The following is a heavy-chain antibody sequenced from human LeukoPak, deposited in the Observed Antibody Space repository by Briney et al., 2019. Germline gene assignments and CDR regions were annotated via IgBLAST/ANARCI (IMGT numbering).Heavy chain of an antibody. CDR1: GGSISSYY. J-gene: IGHJ4*02. CDR2: IYYSGST. V-gene: IGHV4-59*08. D-gene: IGHD6-19*01. CDR3: ARRGGVAGALDY. Sequence: PSETLSLTCTVSGGSISSYYWSWIRQPPGKGLEWIGYIYYSGSTNYNPSLKSRVTISVDTPKNQFSLKLSSVTAADTAVYYCARRGGVAGALDYWGQGNLVTVSS.